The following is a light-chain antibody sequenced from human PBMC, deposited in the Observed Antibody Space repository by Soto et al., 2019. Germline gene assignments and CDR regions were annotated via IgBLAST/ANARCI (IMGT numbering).Light chain of an antibody. CDR2: GAS. CDR1: QSVSSSY. Sequence: EIVLTQSPGTLSLSPGERATLSCRASQSVSSSYLAWYQQKPGQAPRLLIYGASSRATGIPDRFSGSGSGTDFTLTISRLEPEDVAVYYWQQYGTPPFTFGPWTKVD. V-gene: IGKV3-20*01. J-gene: IGKJ3*01. CDR3: QQYGTPPFT.